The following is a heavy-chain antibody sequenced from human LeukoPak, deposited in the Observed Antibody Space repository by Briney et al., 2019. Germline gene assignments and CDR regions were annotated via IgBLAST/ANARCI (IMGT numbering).Heavy chain of an antibody. D-gene: IGHD6-13*01. CDR1: GLTFSSYW. CDR2: INSDGSRT. CDR3: ARDPSYSSSWIDY. Sequence: GGSLRLSCAASGLTFSSYWMHWVRQAPGKGLVWVSRINSDGSRTSYADSVKGRFTISRGNAKNTLYLQMNSLRAEDTAVYYCARDPSYSSSWIDYWGQGTLVTVSS. V-gene: IGHV3-74*01. J-gene: IGHJ4*02.